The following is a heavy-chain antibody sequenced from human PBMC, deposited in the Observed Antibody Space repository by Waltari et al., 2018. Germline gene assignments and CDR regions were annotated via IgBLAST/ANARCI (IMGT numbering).Heavy chain of an antibody. Sequence: QVQLQESGPGLVKPSETLSLTCTVSGGSISRYYWSWIRQPPGKGLEWIGYIYYRGRTNDNPSLKSRVTISVDTSKNQFSLKLISVTAADTAVYYCARSIFGVVIDYWGQGTLVTVSS. CDR3: ARSIFGVVIDY. J-gene: IGHJ4*02. D-gene: IGHD3-3*01. CDR1: GGSISRYY. V-gene: IGHV4-59*01. CDR2: IYYRGRT.